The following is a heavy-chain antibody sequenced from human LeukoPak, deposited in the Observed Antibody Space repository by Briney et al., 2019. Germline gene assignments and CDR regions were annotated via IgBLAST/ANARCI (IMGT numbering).Heavy chain of an antibody. D-gene: IGHD2-15*01. V-gene: IGHV4-4*07. J-gene: IGHJ4*02. Sequence: SETLSLTCAVSGGSISSYYWSWIRQPAGKGREWIGRIYTSGTTNYNPSLKSRVTMSVDTSKNQFSLNLSSVTAADTAVYYCARTSPRAATFDGWGQGTLVTVS. CDR1: GGSISSYY. CDR3: ARTSPRAATFDG. CDR2: IYTSGTT.